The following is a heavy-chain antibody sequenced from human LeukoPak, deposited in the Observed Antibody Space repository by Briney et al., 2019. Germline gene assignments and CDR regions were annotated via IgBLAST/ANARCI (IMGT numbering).Heavy chain of an antibody. Sequence: SETLSLTCTVSGGSISSYYWSWIRQPAGKGLEWIGRIYTSGSTNYNPSLKSRVTMSVDTSKNQFSLKLSSVTAADTAVYYCASTYYDFWSGYRGGDFDYWGQGTLVTVPS. V-gene: IGHV4-4*07. CDR1: GGSISSYY. CDR3: ASTYYDFWSGYRGGDFDY. D-gene: IGHD3-3*01. CDR2: IYTSGST. J-gene: IGHJ4*02.